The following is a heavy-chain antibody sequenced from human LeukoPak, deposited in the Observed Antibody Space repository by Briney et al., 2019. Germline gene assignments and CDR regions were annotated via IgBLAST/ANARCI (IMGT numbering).Heavy chain of an antibody. CDR1: GFTFSSFT. CDR3: ARAYCSGDSCYSGNWFDP. CDR2: ITSSSSYI. V-gene: IGHV3-21*01. Sequence: GGSLRLSCAASGFTFSSFTMNWVRQAPGKGLEWVSSITSSSSYIYYADSVKGRFTISRDNAKNSLFLQMNSLRAEDTAVYYCARAYCSGDSCYSGNWFDPWGQGTLVTVSS. J-gene: IGHJ5*02. D-gene: IGHD2-15*01.